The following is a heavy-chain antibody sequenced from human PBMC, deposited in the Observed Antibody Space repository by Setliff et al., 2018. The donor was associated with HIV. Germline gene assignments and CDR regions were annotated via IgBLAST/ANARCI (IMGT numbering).Heavy chain of an antibody. CDR2: INHGGST. J-gene: IGHJ3*01. D-gene: IGHD6-13*01. CDR3: ASDYSSRHDAFDL. V-gene: IGHV4-34*01. Sequence: PSETLSLTCAVYGGSLSGYYWSWIRQPPGKGLEWIGKINHGGSTNYNPSLKSRVTISIDTSKHQFSLKLSSVTAADTAVYYCASDYSSRHDAFDLWGQGTVVTVSS. CDR1: GGSLSGYY.